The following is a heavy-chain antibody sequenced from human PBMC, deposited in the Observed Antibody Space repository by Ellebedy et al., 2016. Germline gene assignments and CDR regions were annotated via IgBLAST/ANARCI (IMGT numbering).Heavy chain of an antibody. V-gene: IGHV3-48*04. CDR1: GFTFSSYS. J-gene: IGHJ6*02. D-gene: IGHD5-24*01. Sequence: GESLKISXAASGFTFSSYSMNWVRQAPGKGLEWVSYISSSSSTIYYADSVKGRFTISRDNAKNSLYLQMNSLRAEDTALYYCARDYPWMAGGLGYYYYGMDVWGQGTTVTVSS. CDR2: ISSSSSTI. CDR3: ARDYPWMAGGLGYYYYGMDV.